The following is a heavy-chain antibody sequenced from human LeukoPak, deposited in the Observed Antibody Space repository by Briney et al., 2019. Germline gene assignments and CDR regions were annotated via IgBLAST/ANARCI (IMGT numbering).Heavy chain of an antibody. CDR3: AELGITMIGGV. CDR2: ISSSGSTI. D-gene: IGHD3-10*02. V-gene: IGHV3-48*03. J-gene: IGHJ6*04. CDR1: GLTFSSYE. Sequence: GGSLRLSCAASGLTFSSYEMNWVRQAPGKGLEWVSYISSSGSTIYYADSVKGRFTISRDNAKTSLYLQMNSLRAEDTAVYYCAELGITMIGGVWGKGTTVTISS.